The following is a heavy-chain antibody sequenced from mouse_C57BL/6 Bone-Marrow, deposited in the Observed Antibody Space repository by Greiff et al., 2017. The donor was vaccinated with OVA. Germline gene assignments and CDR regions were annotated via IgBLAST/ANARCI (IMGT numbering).Heavy chain of an antibody. Sequence: VQLKESGPGMVKPSQSLSLTCTVTGYSITSGYDWHWIRHFPGNKLEWMGYISYSGSTNYNPSLKSRISITHDTSKNHFFLKLNSVTTEDTATYYCARVSYYSNYAFAYWGQGTLVTVSA. D-gene: IGHD2-5*01. CDR3: ARVSYYSNYAFAY. J-gene: IGHJ3*01. CDR1: GYSITSGYD. CDR2: ISYSGST. V-gene: IGHV3-1*01.